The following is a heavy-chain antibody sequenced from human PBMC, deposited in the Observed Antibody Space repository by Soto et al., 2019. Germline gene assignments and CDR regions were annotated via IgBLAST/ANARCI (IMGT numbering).Heavy chain of an antibody. CDR2: MSAYNGNT. CDR3: ARDPQSYYYDLDGAFDI. Sequence: SVKVSCKASGYTFTSYGISWVRQAPGQGLEWMGWMSAYNGNTNYAQKLQGRVTMTTDTSTSTAYMELRSLRSDDTAVYYGARDPQSYYYDLDGAFDIWGQGTMVTVSS. V-gene: IGHV1-18*01. CDR1: GYTFTSYG. J-gene: IGHJ3*02. D-gene: IGHD3-22*01.